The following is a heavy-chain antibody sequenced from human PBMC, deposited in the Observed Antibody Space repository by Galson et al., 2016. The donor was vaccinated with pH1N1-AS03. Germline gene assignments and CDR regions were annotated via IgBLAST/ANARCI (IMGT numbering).Heavy chain of an antibody. CDR3: AKSPGYGRSGSCSVQGYFDS. D-gene: IGHD2-15*01. Sequence: SLRLSCAGSGFNFDDYALHWVRQAPGKGVEWVAGIDWNSGTSGYSGSVLGRFTISRDNAKNTLYLQMNSLRTEDTALYYFAKSPGYGRSGSCSVQGYFDSGGQGTLVTVSS. CDR2: IDWNSGTS. CDR1: GFNFDDYA. V-gene: IGHV3-9*01. J-gene: IGHJ4*02.